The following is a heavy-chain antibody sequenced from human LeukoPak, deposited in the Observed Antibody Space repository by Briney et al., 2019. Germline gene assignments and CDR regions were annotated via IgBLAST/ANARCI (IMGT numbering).Heavy chain of an antibody. CDR3: ARDLTMVRGGGFDY. CDR2: TYYRSKLYN. Sequence: SQTLSLTCAISGDSFSSNSAAWNWIRQSPSRGLEWLGRTYYRSKLYNDYAVSVKIRITINPDTSKNQFSLQLNSVTPEDTAVYYCARDLTMVRGGGFDYWGQGTLVTVSS. CDR1: GDSFSSNSAA. D-gene: IGHD3-10*01. J-gene: IGHJ4*02. V-gene: IGHV6-1*01.